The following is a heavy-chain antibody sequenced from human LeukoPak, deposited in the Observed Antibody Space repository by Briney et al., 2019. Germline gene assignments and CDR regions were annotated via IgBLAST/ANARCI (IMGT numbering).Heavy chain of an antibody. CDR2: IKQDGSEK. J-gene: IGHJ3*02. D-gene: IGHD3-3*01. V-gene: IGHV3-7*01. CDR1: GFTFSSYW. CDR3: ARAVNYDFWSGYYDDAFDI. Sequence: GGSLRLSCAASGFTFSSYWMSWVRQAPGKGLEWVANIKQDGSEKYYVDSVKGRFTISRDNAKNSLYLQMNSLRAEDTAVYYCARAVNYDFWSGYYDDAFDIWGQGTMVTVSS.